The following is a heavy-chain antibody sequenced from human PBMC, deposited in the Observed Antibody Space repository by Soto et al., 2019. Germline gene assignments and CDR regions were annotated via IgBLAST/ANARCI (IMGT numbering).Heavy chain of an antibody. CDR1: GFTFSSYG. D-gene: IGHD1-1*01. CDR2: ISYDGSNK. J-gene: IGHJ4*02. Sequence: LRLSCAASGFTFSSYGMHWVRQAPGKGLEWVEVISYDGSNKYYVDSVKGRFTISRDNSKNTLYLQMNSLRAEDTAVYYCAKDFPGPGGDYVSYWGQGTLVTVSS. CDR3: AKDFPGPGGDYVSY. V-gene: IGHV3-30*18.